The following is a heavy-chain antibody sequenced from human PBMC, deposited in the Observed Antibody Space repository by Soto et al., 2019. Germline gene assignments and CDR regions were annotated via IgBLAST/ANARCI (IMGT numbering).Heavy chain of an antibody. D-gene: IGHD4-4*01. Sequence: QVQLQESGPGLVKPSQTLSLTCTVSGGSISSGDYYWSWIRQPPGKGLEWLGYIFHSGNTYYNPSLNSRVTLSVDTSKNQFSLKLRSVTAADTAVYYCARRTPYSNYVDYWGQGTLVTVSS. V-gene: IGHV4-30-4*01. CDR2: IFHSGNT. J-gene: IGHJ4*02. CDR1: GGSISSGDYY. CDR3: ARRTPYSNYVDY.